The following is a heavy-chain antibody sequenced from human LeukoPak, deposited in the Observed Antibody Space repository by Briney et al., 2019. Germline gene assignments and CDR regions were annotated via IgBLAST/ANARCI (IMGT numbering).Heavy chain of an antibody. CDR3: ARSRGDKYAP. V-gene: IGHV1-2*02. Sequence: ASVKVSCKASGYTFTGFYILWVRQAPGQRLEWMGGIKPNSGGTNYAQKFQGRVTMTRDTSISTAYMELSRLRSDDTAVYYCARSRGDKYAPWGQGTLVTVSS. J-gene: IGHJ4*02. D-gene: IGHD3-16*01. CDR2: IKPNSGGT. CDR1: GYTFTGFY.